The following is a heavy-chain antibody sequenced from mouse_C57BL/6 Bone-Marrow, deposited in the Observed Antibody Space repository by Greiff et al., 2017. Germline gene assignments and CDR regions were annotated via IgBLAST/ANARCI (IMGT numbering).Heavy chain of an antibody. Sequence: VQLQQSGAELARPGASVKLSCKASGYTFTSYGISWVKQRTGQGLEWIGEIYPRSGNTYYNEKFKGKATLTADKSTSTAYMELRSLTSEDSAVYFGARSYYGSSDLDYWGQGTTLTVSS. CDR1: GYTFTSYG. CDR3: ARSYYGSSDLDY. J-gene: IGHJ2*01. CDR2: IYPRSGNT. D-gene: IGHD1-1*01. V-gene: IGHV1-81*01.